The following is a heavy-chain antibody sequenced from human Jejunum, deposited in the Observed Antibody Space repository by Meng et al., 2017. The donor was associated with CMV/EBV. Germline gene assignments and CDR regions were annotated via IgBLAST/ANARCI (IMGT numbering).Heavy chain of an antibody. CDR3: ARDHPNLISETGLGYFRLDP. CDR1: GFTLSSYG. D-gene: IGHD5-18*01. J-gene: IGHJ5*02. Sequence: CAASGFTLSSYGIHWVRQAPGKGLEWVTYADSVKGRFTISRDISKNTLFLQMNSLRAEDTAVYYCARDHPNLISETGLGYFRLDPWGQGTLVTVSS. V-gene: IGHV3-30*02.